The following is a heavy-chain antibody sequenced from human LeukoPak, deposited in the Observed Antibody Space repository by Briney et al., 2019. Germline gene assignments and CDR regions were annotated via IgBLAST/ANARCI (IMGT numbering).Heavy chain of an antibody. V-gene: IGHV3-74*01. CDR1: GFTFSSYW. D-gene: IGHD1-1*01. J-gene: IGHJ4*02. CDR2: INTDGSST. CDR3: ARRWTTGTTSYFDY. Sequence: PGRSLRLSCAASGFTFSSYWMHWVRQAPGKGLVWVSRINTDGSSTSYADSVKGRFTISRDNAKNTLYLQMNSLRAEDTAVYYCARRWTTGTTSYFDYWGQGTLVTVSS.